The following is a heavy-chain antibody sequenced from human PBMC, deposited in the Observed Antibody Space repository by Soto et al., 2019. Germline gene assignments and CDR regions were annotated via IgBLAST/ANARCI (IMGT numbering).Heavy chain of an antibody. Sequence: PGGSLRLSCAASGFTFSSYLMHWVRQAPGKGLVCVSRINSDGSSTSYADSVKGRFTISRDNAKNTLYLQMNSLRAEDKAVYYCARDLSPNEYRSSSYAYYYYYGMDVWGQGTTVTFSS. CDR3: ARDLSPNEYRSSSYAYYYYYGMDV. D-gene: IGHD6-6*01. V-gene: IGHV3-74*01. CDR2: INSDGSST. J-gene: IGHJ6*02. CDR1: GFTFSSYL.